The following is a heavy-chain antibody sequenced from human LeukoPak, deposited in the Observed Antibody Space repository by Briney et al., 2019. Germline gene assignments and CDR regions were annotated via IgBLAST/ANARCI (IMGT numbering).Heavy chain of an antibody. J-gene: IGHJ4*02. CDR3: ARESSGSSARDY. Sequence: SETLSLTCTVSGGSISSSYYYWGWIRQPPGKGLEWIGNIYYSGSTYYNPSLKSRVTISVDTSKNQFSLKLRSVTAADTAVYYCARESSGSSARDYWGQGTLVTVSS. CDR1: GGSISSSYYY. CDR2: IYYSGST. D-gene: IGHD3-10*01. V-gene: IGHV4-39*07.